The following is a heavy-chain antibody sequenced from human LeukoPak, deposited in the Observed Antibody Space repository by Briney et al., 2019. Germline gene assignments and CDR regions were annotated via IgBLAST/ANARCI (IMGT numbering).Heavy chain of an antibody. V-gene: IGHV3-23*01. CDR3: AKDRATYYYGSGSYPL. Sequence: GGSLRLSCAASGFTFSSYAMSRVRQAPGKGLEWVSAISGSGGSTYYADSVKGRFTISRDNSKNTLYLQMNSLRAEDTAVYYCAKDRATYYYGSGSYPLWGQGTLVTVSS. CDR2: ISGSGGST. CDR1: GFTFSSYA. D-gene: IGHD3-10*01. J-gene: IGHJ4*02.